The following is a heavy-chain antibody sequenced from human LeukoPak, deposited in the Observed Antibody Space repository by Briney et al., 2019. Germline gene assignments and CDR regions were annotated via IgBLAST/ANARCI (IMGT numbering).Heavy chain of an antibody. Sequence: EASVKVSCMASGYTFTGYYMHWVRQAPGQGLEWMGWINPNSGGTNYAQKFQGRVTMTRDTSISTAYMELSRLRSDDTAVYYCARDYYGSGTIGNWFDPWGQGTLVTVSS. CDR1: GYTFTGYY. V-gene: IGHV1-2*02. CDR2: INPNSGGT. CDR3: ARDYYGSGTIGNWFDP. J-gene: IGHJ5*02. D-gene: IGHD3-10*01.